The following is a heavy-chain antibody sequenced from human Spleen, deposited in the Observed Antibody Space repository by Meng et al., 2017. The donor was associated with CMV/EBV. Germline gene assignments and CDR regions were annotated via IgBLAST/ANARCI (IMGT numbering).Heavy chain of an antibody. Sequence: GSLRLSCTVSGDTVSSSSYYWGWIRQPPGKGLEWIGSIYYRGITYYNPSLTSRVTISIDTSKNQFSLELTSVTAADTAVYCCARVGKSMPLRTGKGEFDYWGQGTPVTVSS. J-gene: IGHJ4*02. CDR2: IYYRGIT. CDR1: GDTVSSSSYY. V-gene: IGHV4-39*07. CDR3: ARVGKSMPLRTGKGEFDY. D-gene: IGHD3/OR15-3a*01.